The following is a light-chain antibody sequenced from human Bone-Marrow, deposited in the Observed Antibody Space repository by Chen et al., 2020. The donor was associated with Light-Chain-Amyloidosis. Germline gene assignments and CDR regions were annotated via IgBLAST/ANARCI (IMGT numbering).Light chain of an antibody. CDR3: QKYNSAPLT. J-gene: IGKJ4*01. Sequence: DIQMTQSPSSLSASVGDRVSITCRASQDISNFLAWYQQKPGKGPKLLIYAASTLRSGVPSRFSGSGSGTEFTLTISSLQPDDVASYYCQKYNSAPLTFGGGTKVEIK. V-gene: IGKV1-27*01. CDR1: QDISNF. CDR2: AAS.